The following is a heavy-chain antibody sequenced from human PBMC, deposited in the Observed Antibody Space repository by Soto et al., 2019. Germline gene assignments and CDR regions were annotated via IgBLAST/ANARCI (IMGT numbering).Heavy chain of an antibody. D-gene: IGHD3-9*01. Sequence: EVQLLESGGGLVQPGGSLRLSCAASGFTFSSYAMSWVRQAPGKGLEWVSAISGSGGSTYYADSVKGRFTISRDNSKNTLYLQMNSLRAADTAVYYCANPPWSYDILTGNERHYWGQGTLVTVSS. V-gene: IGHV3-23*01. CDR2: ISGSGGST. CDR3: ANPPWSYDILTGNERHY. J-gene: IGHJ4*02. CDR1: GFTFSSYA.